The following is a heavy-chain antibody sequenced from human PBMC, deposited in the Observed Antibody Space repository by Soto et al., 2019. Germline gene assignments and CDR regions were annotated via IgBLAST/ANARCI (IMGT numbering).Heavy chain of an antibody. J-gene: IGHJ6*03. CDR2: IYDGGST. CDR3: ARTEIYYYYMDV. V-gene: IGHV4-39*01. Sequence: SETLSLTCTVSGGSIRSSSYFWGWIRQPPGKGLEWIGYIYDGGSTYYNPSLNSRVTISVDTSKNQFSLRLSSVTAADTAVYYCARTEIYYYYMDVWGKGTTVTVSS. CDR1: GGSIRSSSYF.